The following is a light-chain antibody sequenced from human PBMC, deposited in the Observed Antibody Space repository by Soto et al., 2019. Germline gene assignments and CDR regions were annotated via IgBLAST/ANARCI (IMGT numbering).Light chain of an antibody. CDR2: GVS. Sequence: QSVLTQPASVSGSPGQSITLSCTGTSSDVGGYNHVSWYQQHPGEAPKLMIYGVSNRPSGVSIRFSGSKSGNTAFLTISGLQAEDEANYYCSSYASSTSYVFGDGTKATVL. V-gene: IGLV2-14*01. CDR1: SSDVGGYNH. CDR3: SSYASSTSYV. J-gene: IGLJ1*01.